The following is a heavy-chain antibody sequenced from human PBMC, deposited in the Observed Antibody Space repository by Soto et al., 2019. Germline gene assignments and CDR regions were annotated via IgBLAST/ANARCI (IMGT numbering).Heavy chain of an antibody. V-gene: IGHV4-31*03. CDR1: AGSISSGGYY. Sequence: PSETLSLTCTVSAGSISSGGYYWSWIRQHPGKGLEWIGYIYYSGSHYYNPSLKSRVTISVDTSKTQFSLKLSSVTAADTAVYYCARCSSAALSDPWGKGTLVTVSS. D-gene: IGHD6-25*01. CDR3: ARCSSAALSDP. CDR2: IYYSGSH. J-gene: IGHJ5*02.